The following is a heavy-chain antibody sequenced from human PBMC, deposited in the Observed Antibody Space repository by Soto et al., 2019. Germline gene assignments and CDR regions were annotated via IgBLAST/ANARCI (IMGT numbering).Heavy chain of an antibody. CDR1: GGSISSYY. V-gene: IGHV4-59*01. Sequence: SETLSLTCTVSGGSISSYYWSWIRQPPGKGLEWIGYIYYSGSTNYNPSLKSRVTISVDTSTNQISLKLSSVTAADTAVYYCARGGQYSRSRYYYYYGMDVWGQGTTVTVSS. CDR2: IYYSGST. D-gene: IGHD6-13*01. CDR3: ARGGQYSRSRYYYYYGMDV. J-gene: IGHJ6*02.